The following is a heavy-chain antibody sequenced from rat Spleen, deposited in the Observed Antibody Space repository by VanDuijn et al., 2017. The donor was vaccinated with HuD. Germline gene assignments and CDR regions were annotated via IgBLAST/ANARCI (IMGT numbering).Heavy chain of an antibody. CDR1: GYTFTSYY. Sequence: QVQLLQSGAELAKPGPSVKVSCKASGYTFTSYYISWIKQTTGQGLEYIGYINTESGGTNYNEKFKGKATLTVDKSSSTAFMQLSSLTPDDSAVYYCARMGYDDFDYWGQGVMVTVSS. V-gene: IGHV1-43*01. CDR2: INTESGGT. D-gene: IGHD4-6*01. J-gene: IGHJ2*01. CDR3: ARMGYDDFDY.